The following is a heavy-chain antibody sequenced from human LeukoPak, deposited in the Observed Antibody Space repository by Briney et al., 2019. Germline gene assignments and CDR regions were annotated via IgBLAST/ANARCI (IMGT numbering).Heavy chain of an antibody. CDR1: GFTFDDYA. CDR3: AKDRGGSLLGDYGMDV. CDR2: ISWNSGSI. V-gene: IGHV3-9*01. Sequence: GGSLRLSCAASGFTFDDYAMHWVRQAPGKGLEWVSGISWNSGSIGYADSVKGRFTISRDNAKNSLYLQMNSLRAEDTALYYCAKDRGGSLLGDYGMDVWGQGTTVTVS. J-gene: IGHJ6*02. D-gene: IGHD5-24*01.